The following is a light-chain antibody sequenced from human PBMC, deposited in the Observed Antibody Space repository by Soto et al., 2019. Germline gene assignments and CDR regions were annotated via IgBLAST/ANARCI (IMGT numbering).Light chain of an antibody. CDR2: DAS. Sequence: DIQMTQSPSTLSASVGDRVTITCRASQSITNRLAWYQQKLGKAPKVLIYDASNLERGVPSRFSGSGSGTEFTLSIRSLQPDDFATYWCQHYGGLWTFGQGTKVEVK. CDR3: QHYGGLWT. J-gene: IGKJ1*01. CDR1: QSITNR. V-gene: IGKV1-5*01.